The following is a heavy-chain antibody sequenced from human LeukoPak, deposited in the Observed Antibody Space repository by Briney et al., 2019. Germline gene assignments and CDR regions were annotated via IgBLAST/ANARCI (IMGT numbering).Heavy chain of an antibody. D-gene: IGHD3-22*01. V-gene: IGHV3-11*04. CDR3: ARDGVTYYYDSSGYHDSPFDY. CDR2: ISSSGSTI. CDR1: GFTVSNNY. Sequence: GGSLRLSCAASGFTVSNNYMTWVHQAPGKGLEWVSYISSSGSTIYYADSVKGRFTISRDNAKNSLYLQMNSLRAEDTAVYYCARDGVTYYYDSSGYHDSPFDYWAQGTLVTVSS. J-gene: IGHJ4*02.